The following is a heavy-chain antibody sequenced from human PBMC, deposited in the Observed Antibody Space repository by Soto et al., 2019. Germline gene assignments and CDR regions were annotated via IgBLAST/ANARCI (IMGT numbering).Heavy chain of an antibody. J-gene: IGHJ4*02. D-gene: IGHD5-18*01. CDR1: GFDFRKYA. Sequence: QVLLVESGGGVAQPGRSLRLSCAASGFDFRKYAMHWVRQSPGKGPEWVAITSDDGDIQYYADSVKGRFTISRDNSKNTLYLQMTTLRSEDAAVYFCVRAVDAAMDPLDYWGQGTLVTVSS. V-gene: IGHV3-30-3*01. CDR2: TSDDGDIQ. CDR3: VRAVDAAMDPLDY.